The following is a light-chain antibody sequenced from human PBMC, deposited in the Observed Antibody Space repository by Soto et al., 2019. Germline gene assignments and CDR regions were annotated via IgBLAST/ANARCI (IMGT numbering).Light chain of an antibody. Sequence: DIQMTQSPSTLSASVGDRVTITCRASQSVSSWLAWYQQKPGKAPKLLIYEASSLESGVPSRFSGSGSGADFTLTISSLEPEDFAVYYCQQRSSWPITFGQGTRLEIK. CDR2: EAS. CDR3: QQRSSWPIT. V-gene: IGKV1-5*03. CDR1: QSVSSW. J-gene: IGKJ5*01.